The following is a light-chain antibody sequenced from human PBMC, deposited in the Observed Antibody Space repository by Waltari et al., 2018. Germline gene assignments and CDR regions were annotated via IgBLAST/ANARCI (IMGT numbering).Light chain of an antibody. CDR1: SGHSPYA. CDR3: QTWGTGIRV. CDR2: LNSDGSH. J-gene: IGLJ3*02. Sequence: QLVLTQSPSASASLGASVTVTCTLSSGHSPYALAWYQLQPEKGPRYLMKLNSDGSHTKGDGIPDRFSGSSSGTERFLTISSLQSEDEADYYCQTWGTGIRVFGGGTKLTVL. V-gene: IGLV4-69*01.